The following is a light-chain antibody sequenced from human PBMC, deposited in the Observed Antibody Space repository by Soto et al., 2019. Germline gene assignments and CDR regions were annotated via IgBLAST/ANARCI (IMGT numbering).Light chain of an antibody. Sequence: EIVMTQSPATLSVSPGERATLSCRASQSVSSNLAWYQQKPGEAPRLLIYGASTRATGIPARFSRSGSGTEFTLTISRLQSEDFAIYFCQQYNNWPPDRTFGQGTKVEIK. CDR3: QQYNNWPPDRT. CDR1: QSVSSN. V-gene: IGKV3-15*01. CDR2: GAS. J-gene: IGKJ1*01.